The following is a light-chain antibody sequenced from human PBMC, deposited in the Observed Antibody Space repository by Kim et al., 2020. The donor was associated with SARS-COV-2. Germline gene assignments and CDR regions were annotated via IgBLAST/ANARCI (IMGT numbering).Light chain of an antibody. V-gene: IGKV3-11*01. CDR1: QSVSSY. J-gene: IGKJ2*01. Sequence: EIVLTQSPATLSLSPGERATLSCRASQSVSSYLAWYQQKPGQAPRLLIYDASNRATGIPARFSGSGSGTDFTLTISSREPEDFAVYYCQQRSNWPPYTFGQGTKLEL. CDR2: DAS. CDR3: QQRSNWPPYT.